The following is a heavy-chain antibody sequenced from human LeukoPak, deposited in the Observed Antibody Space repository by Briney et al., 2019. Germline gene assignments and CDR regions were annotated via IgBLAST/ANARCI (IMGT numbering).Heavy chain of an antibody. D-gene: IGHD2-21*02. CDR3: ARRGDPRYNEY. V-gene: IGHV3-21*01. CDR2: ISSHSNYI. J-gene: IGHJ4*02. CDR1: GFTFSNYN. Sequence: PGGSLRLSCAASGFTFSNYNMNWVRQAPGKGLEWVSCISSHSNYIYYADSVKGRFTISRDNAKNSLYLQMSSLRAEDAAVYYCARRGDPRYNEYWGQGTLVTVSS.